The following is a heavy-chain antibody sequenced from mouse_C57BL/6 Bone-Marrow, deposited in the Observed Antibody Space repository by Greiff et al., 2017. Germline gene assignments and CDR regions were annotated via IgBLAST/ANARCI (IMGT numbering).Heavy chain of an antibody. CDR1: GYTFTSYW. V-gene: IGHV1-61*01. CDR2: IYPSDSET. J-gene: IGHJ3*01. Sequence: VQLQQPGAELVRPGSSVKLSCKASGYTFTSYWMDWVKQRPGQGLEWIGNIYPSDSETHYNQKFKDKATLTVDTSSSTAYMQLSSLTSEDSAVYYCARGITTVVPFAYWGQGTLVTVSA. D-gene: IGHD1-1*01. CDR3: ARGITTVVPFAY.